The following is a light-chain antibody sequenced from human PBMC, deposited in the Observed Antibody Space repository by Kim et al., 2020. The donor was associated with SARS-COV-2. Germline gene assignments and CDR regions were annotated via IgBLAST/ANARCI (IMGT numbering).Light chain of an antibody. CDR3: QQYENWPRT. J-gene: IGKJ1*01. CDR1: ENINRN. CDR2: DAF. V-gene: IGKV3-15*01. Sequence: VSPGERATLSCRASENINRNLAWYQQRPGRAPRVLIYDAFTRATGIPARFSGSGSGTDFTLTITSLQSEDFAVYYCQQYENWPRTFGQGTKVDIK.